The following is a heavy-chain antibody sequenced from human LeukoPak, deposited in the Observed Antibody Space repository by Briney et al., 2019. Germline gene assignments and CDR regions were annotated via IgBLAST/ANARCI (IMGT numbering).Heavy chain of an antibody. V-gene: IGHV3-21*01. D-gene: IGHD6-13*01. J-gene: IGHJ4*02. CDR3: ARGKYSSSWYVALDYFDY. CDR2: ISSSSSYI. CDR1: GFTFSSYS. Sequence: GGSLRLSCAASGFTFSSYSMNWVRQAPGKGLEWVSSISSSSSYIYYADSVKGRFTISRDNAKNSLYLQMNSLRAEDTAVYYCARGKYSSSWYVALDYFDYWGQGTLVTVSS.